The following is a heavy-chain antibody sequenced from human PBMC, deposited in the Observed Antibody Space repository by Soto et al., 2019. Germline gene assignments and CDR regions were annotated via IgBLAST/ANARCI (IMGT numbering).Heavy chain of an antibody. Sequence: PSETLSLTCTVSGGSISSSSYYWGWIRQSPGKGLEWIGNIYYSGSTYFNPSLKSRVTISVDTSKNQFSLKLSSVTAADTAVYYWASLSWDSPPPPQDYWGQGTLVTVSS. D-gene: IGHD1-26*01. V-gene: IGHV4-39*01. CDR2: IYYSGST. CDR1: GGSISSSSYY. J-gene: IGHJ4*02. CDR3: ASLSWDSPPPPQDY.